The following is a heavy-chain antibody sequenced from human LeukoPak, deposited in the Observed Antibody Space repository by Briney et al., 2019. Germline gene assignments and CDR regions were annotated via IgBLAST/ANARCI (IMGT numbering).Heavy chain of an antibody. V-gene: IGHV7-4-1*02. CDR2: INTNTGNP. CDR1: GYTFTSYA. Sequence: ASVKVSCKASGYTFTSYAMNWVRQAPGQGLEWMGWINTNTGNPTYAQGFTGRFVFSLDTSVSTAYLQISSLKAEDTAVYYCARGQRYSGYDYLGYYYYYYMDVWGKGTTVTVSS. CDR3: ARGQRYSGYDYLGYYYYYYMDV. D-gene: IGHD5-12*01. J-gene: IGHJ6*03.